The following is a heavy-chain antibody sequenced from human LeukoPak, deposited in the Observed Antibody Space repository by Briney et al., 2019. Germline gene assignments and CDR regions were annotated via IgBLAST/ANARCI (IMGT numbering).Heavy chain of an antibody. CDR1: GFTFSSYA. CDR2: ISYDGSNK. V-gene: IGHV3-30*04. D-gene: IGHD5-24*01. Sequence: GGSLRLSCAASGFTFSSYAMHWVRQAPGKGLEWVAVISYDGSNKYYADSVKGRFTISRDNSKNTLYLQMNSLRAEDTAVYYCARAPEMASKFYYYGMDVWGQGTTVPVSS. CDR3: ARAPEMASKFYYYGMDV. J-gene: IGHJ6*02.